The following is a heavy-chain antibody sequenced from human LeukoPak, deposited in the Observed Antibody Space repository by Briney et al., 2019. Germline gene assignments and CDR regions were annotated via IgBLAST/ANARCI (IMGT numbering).Heavy chain of an antibody. V-gene: IGHV4-39*01. CDR2: IYYTGGT. J-gene: IGHJ4*02. CDR3: ARQYDY. CDR1: GGSISSGSYY. Sequence: SSETLSLTCTVSGGSISSGSYYWGWIRQPPGKGLEWIGSIYYTGGTYYNPSLKSRVTISVDTSKNQFPLKLTSVTAADTGVYFCARQYDYWGQGTLVTVSS.